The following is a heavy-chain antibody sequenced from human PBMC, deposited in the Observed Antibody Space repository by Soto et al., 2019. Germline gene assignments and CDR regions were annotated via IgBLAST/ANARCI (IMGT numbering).Heavy chain of an antibody. CDR3: ARGTSSGWYGDFDY. D-gene: IGHD6-19*01. Sequence: SVKVSCKASGGTFSSYAISWVRQAPGQGLEWMGGIIPIFGTANYAQKFQGRVTITADESTSTAYMELSSLRSEDTAVYYCARGTSSGWYGDFDYWGQGTQVTVSS. J-gene: IGHJ4*02. CDR1: GGTFSSYA. V-gene: IGHV1-69*13. CDR2: IIPIFGTA.